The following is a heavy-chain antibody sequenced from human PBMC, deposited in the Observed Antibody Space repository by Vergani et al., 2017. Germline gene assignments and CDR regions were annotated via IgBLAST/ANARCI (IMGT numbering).Heavy chain of an antibody. CDR1: GGSFNTYY. Sequence: QVQLAESGPGLVKPSETLSLTCTVSGGSFNTYYWSWIRQSPGKGLEWIGYIYSTGSTNYNPSLNSRVTMSVDTSKNQFSLRLSSVTAADTAVYYCARGPLISYGSGNYYNYWGQGTRVTVSS. CDR3: ARGPLISYGSGNYYNY. V-gene: IGHV4-59*12. J-gene: IGHJ4*02. D-gene: IGHD3-10*01. CDR2: IYSTGST.